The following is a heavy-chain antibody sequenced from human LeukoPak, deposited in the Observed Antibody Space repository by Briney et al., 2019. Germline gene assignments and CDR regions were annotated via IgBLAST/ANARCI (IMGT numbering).Heavy chain of an antibody. D-gene: IGHD3-3*02. V-gene: IGHV4-30-4*08. CDR1: GGSISSGDYY. CDR2: IHYSGST. CDR3: AKWEEALRAFDV. Sequence: SETLSLTCTVSGGSISSGDYYWSWVRQPPGKGLEWIGYIHYSGSTYYNPSLKSRLTISGDTSKNQLSLKLSSVTAADTAIYYCAKWEEALRAFDVWGQGTMVTVSS. J-gene: IGHJ3*01.